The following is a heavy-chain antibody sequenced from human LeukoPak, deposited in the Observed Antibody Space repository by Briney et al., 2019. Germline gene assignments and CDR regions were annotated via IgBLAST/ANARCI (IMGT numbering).Heavy chain of an antibody. Sequence: GGSLRLSCGASGFTFGSYAMHWVRQAPGKGLEWVAFIRDDASDKYYADSVKGRFTISRDNSENTLYLQMNSLRVEDTAVYYYAKDQAHHHSSGSLYDPWGRGSLVTVSS. V-gene: IGHV3-30*02. CDR1: GFTFGSYA. CDR3: AKDQAHHHSSGSLYDP. J-gene: IGHJ5*02. CDR2: IRDDASDK. D-gene: IGHD3-22*01.